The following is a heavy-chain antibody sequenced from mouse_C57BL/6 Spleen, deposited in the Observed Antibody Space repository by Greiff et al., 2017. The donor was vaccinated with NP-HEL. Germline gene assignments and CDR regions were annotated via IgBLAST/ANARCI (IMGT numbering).Heavy chain of an antibody. CDR2: ISNGGGST. V-gene: IGHV5-12*01. CDR3: ARQGNYLFDY. CDR1: GFTFSDYY. J-gene: IGHJ2*01. Sequence: EVNLVESGGGLVQPGGSLKLSCAASGFTFSDYYMYWVRQTPEKRLEWVAYISNGGGSTYYPDTVKGRFTISSDNAKNTLYLQMSRLKSEDTAMYYCARQGNYLFDYWGQGTTLTVSS. D-gene: IGHD2-1*01.